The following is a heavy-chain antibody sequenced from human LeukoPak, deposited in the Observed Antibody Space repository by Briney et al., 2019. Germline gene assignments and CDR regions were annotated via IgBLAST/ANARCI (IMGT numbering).Heavy chain of an antibody. CDR1: GDSISNYY. V-gene: IGHV4-59*08. CDR3: AGTRYSGSYYTYY. Sequence: SETLSLTCTVSGDSISNYYWSWMRQPPGEGLEWIGYVFYSGSSNYNPALKSRVTMSVDTSKYQFSLKLTSVTAADTAVYYCAGTRYSGSYYTYYWGQGTLVTVSS. J-gene: IGHJ4*02. CDR2: VFYSGSS. D-gene: IGHD1-26*01.